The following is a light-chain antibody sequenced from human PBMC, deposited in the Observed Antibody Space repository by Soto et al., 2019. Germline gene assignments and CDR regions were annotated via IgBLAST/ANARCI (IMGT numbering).Light chain of an antibody. Sequence: DIQMTQSPSSLSASVGDRVTITCRASQDISRALAWYQQKPGKAPNLLISPASNLRSGVPSRFSGSGSGTDYTLTIASLQPEDFATYYCQQLNGSPWTFGQGTKVDIK. CDR3: QQLNGSPWT. CDR2: PAS. CDR1: QDISRA. J-gene: IGKJ1*01. V-gene: IGKV1-9*01.